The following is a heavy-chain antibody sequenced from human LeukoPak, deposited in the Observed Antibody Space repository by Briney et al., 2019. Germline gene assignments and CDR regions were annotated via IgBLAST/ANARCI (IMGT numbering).Heavy chain of an antibody. CDR2: ISCDGSNK. Sequence: GGSLRLSCAASGFTFSSYAMHWVRQAPGKGLEWVAVISCDGSNKYYADSVKGRFTISRDNSKNTLYLQMNSLRAEDTAVYYCARDYYYDSSGYSLDYWGQGTLVTVSS. D-gene: IGHD3-22*01. CDR1: GFTFSSYA. V-gene: IGHV3-30*01. CDR3: ARDYYYDSSGYSLDY. J-gene: IGHJ4*02.